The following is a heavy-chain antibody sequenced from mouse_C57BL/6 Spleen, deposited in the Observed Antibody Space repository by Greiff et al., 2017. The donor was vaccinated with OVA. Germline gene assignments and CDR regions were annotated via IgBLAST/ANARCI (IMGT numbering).Heavy chain of an antibody. CDR2: INPNNGGT. Sequence: DVQLQESGPELVKPGASVKIPCKASGYTFTDYNMDWVKQSHGKSLEWIGDINPNNGGTIYNQKFKGKATLTVDKSSSTAYMELRSLTSEDTAVYYCARQGYYERAMDYWGQGTSVTVSS. D-gene: IGHD2-4*01. V-gene: IGHV1-18*01. CDR1: GYTFTDYN. J-gene: IGHJ4*01. CDR3: ARQGYYERAMDY.